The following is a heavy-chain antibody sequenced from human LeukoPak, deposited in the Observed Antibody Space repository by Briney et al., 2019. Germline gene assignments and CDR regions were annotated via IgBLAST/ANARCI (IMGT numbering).Heavy chain of an antibody. CDR2: ISGNGGRT. J-gene: IGHJ3*02. CDR3: AKDPNGDYIGTFQM. Sequence: GGSLRLSCAVSGFRFSNFGMSWVRQAPGKGPEWVSFISGNGGRTDYAESVKGRLTISRDNSENTLYLQMNSLRDEDTAAYYCAKDPNGDYIGTFQMWGRGTMVTVSS. CDR1: GFRFSNFG. V-gene: IGHV3-23*01. D-gene: IGHD4-17*01.